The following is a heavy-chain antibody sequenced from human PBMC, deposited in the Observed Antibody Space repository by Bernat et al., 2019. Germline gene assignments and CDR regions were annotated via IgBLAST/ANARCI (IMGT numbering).Heavy chain of an antibody. D-gene: IGHD3-3*01. Sequence: QVQLQESGPGLVKPSQTLSLTCTVSGGSISSGGYYWSWIRQHPGKGLEWIGYIYYSGSTYYNPSLKSRVTISVDTSKNQFSLKLSSVTAADTAVYYCARDYLGSGYYGDFDYWGQGTLVTVSS. CDR1: GGSISSGGYY. V-gene: IGHV4-31*03. CDR2: IYYSGST. CDR3: ARDYLGSGYYGDFDY. J-gene: IGHJ4*02.